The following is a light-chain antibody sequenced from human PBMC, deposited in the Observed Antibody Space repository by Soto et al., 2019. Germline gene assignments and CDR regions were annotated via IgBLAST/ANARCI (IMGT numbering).Light chain of an antibody. V-gene: IGLV1-47*01. CDR1: SSNIGSNY. CDR3: AAWDDSLSGRL. J-gene: IGLJ2*01. Sequence: VLTQPPSASGTHGQGVTISCSGSSSNIGSNYVYWYQQLPGTAPKLLIYSNNQRPSGVPDRFSGSKSGTSASLAISGLRSEDEADYYGAAWDDSLSGRLFGGGTQLTVL. CDR2: SNN.